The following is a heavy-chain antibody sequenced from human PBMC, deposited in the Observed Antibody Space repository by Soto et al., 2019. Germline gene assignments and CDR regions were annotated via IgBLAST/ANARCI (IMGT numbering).Heavy chain of an antibody. J-gene: IGHJ4*02. CDR3: AKDLGYDGSGIEI. CDR2: ISSDGSAK. V-gene: IGHV3-30*04. Sequence: QVHLVESGGGVVQPGRSLRLSCAASGFTFRRHAVHWVRQAPGKGLEWVAVISSDGSAKYYLDSVKGRFTSSRDNSKNTLYVQMNSLRAEDTAIYYCAKDLGYDGSGIEIWGQGTLVTVS. CDR1: GFTFRRHA. D-gene: IGHD3-10*01.